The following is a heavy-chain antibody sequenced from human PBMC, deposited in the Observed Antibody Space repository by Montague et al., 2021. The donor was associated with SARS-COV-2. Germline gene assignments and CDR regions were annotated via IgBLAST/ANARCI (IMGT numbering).Heavy chain of an antibody. Sequence: SETLSLTCTVSGDSISSSSYDWGWIRQPPGKGLEWIGSVHYSGRPYYNPSLKSRVTIYVDTSQNQLSLKLSSVTAADTAVYYCTRHVHMTWPEPSPGFDYWGQGTPVTVSS. CDR3: TRHVHMTWPEPSPGFDY. D-gene: IGHD1-1*01. J-gene: IGHJ4*02. CDR2: VHYSGRP. V-gene: IGHV4-39*01. CDR1: GDSISSSSYD.